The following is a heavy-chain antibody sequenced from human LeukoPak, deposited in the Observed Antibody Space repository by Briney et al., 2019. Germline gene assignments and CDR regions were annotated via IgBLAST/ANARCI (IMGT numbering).Heavy chain of an antibody. D-gene: IGHD3-3*01. CDR3: ARASNDFWSGTIYYYYYMDV. V-gene: IGHV4-39*07. CDR1: GGSISSSSYY. J-gene: IGHJ6*03. Sequence: SETLSLTCTVSGGSISSSSYYWGWIRQPPGKGLEWIGSIYYSGSTNYNPSLKSRVTISVDTSKNQFSLKLSSVTAADTAVYYCARASNDFWSGTIYYYYYMDVWGKGTTVTVSS. CDR2: IYYSGST.